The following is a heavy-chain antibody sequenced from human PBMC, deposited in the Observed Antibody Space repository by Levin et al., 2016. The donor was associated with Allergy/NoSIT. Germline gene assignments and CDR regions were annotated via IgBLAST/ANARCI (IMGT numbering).Heavy chain of an antibody. CDR3: VRAGARDYGY. CDR2: ISSGARTI. J-gene: IGHJ4*02. CDR1: GFTFSNYE. V-gene: IGHV3-48*03. Sequence: GGSLRLSCAASGFTFSNYEMNWVRQAPGRGLEWVAYISSGARTIDYADSVKGRFTISRDNARNSLSLQMNSLRADDTAVYYCVRAGARDYGYWGQGTLVTVSS. D-gene: IGHD3-10*01.